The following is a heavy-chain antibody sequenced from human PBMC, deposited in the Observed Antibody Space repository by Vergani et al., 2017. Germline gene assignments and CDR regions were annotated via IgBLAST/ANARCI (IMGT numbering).Heavy chain of an antibody. CDR3: ARVPALPPYYYYYMDV. Sequence: VQLVESGGGVVQPGRSLRLSCAASGFTFSSYGMHWVRQAPGKGLEWVAVISYDGSNKYYADSVKGRFTISRDNSKNTLYLQMNSLRAEDTAVYYCARVPALPPYYYYYMDVWGKGTTVTVSS. CDR1: GFTFSSYG. CDR2: ISYDGSNK. D-gene: IGHD1-14*01. V-gene: IGHV3-30*03. J-gene: IGHJ6*03.